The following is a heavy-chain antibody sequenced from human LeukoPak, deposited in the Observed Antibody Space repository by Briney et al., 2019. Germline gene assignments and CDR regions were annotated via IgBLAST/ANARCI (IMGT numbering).Heavy chain of an antibody. CDR2: IYPGDSDT. J-gene: IGHJ4*02. CDR3: ARQRTYYYDSSGYGGNPDY. V-gene: IGHV5-51*01. CDR1: GYSFTSYW. D-gene: IGHD3-22*01. Sequence: GESLKISCKGSGYSFTSYWIGWVRQMPGKGLEWMGIIYPGDSDTRYSPSFQGQVTISADKSISTAYLQWSSLKASDTAMYYCARQRTYYYDSSGYGGNPDYWGQGTLVSVSS.